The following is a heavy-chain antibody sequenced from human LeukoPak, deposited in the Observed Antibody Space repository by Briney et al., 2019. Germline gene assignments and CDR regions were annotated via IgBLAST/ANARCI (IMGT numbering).Heavy chain of an antibody. V-gene: IGHV3-9*03. D-gene: IGHD4-17*01. CDR1: GFTFSSYW. J-gene: IGHJ3*02. CDR3: AKDIGDYGDLKYAFDI. Sequence: GGSLRLSCAASGFTFSSYWMHWVRQAPGKGLEWVSGISWNSGSIAYADSVKGRFTISRDNAKNSLYLQTNSLRAEDMALYYCAKDIGDYGDLKYAFDIWGQGQWSPSLQ. CDR2: ISWNSGSI.